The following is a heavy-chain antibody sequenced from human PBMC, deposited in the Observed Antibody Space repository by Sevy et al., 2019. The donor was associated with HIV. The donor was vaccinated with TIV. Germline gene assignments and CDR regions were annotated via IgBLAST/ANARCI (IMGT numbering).Heavy chain of an antibody. D-gene: IGHD6-19*01. Sequence: ASVKVSCKASGGTCSSSAISWVRQAPGQGLEWMGGIFPIFATANYAQKFQGRLTITADESTCPAYMGLSSLRSDDTAVYYCTSGLAVSVDYWGQGTLVTVSS. CDR2: IFPIFATA. CDR3: TSGLAVSVDY. V-gene: IGHV1-69*13. J-gene: IGHJ4*02. CDR1: GGTCSSSA.